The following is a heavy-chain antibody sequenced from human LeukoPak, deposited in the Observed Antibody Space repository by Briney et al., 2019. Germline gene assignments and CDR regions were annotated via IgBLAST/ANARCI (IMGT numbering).Heavy chain of an antibody. CDR2: IYTSGST. CDR1: GGSISSGSYY. Sequence: PSETLSLTCTVSGGSISSGSYYWSWIRQPAGKGLEWIGRIYTSGSTNYNPSLKSRVTISVDTSKNQFSLKLSSVTAADTAVYYCARGHYYYGSGSYYLVFDYWGQGTPVTVSS. V-gene: IGHV4-61*02. D-gene: IGHD3-10*01. J-gene: IGHJ4*02. CDR3: ARGHYYYGSGSYYLVFDY.